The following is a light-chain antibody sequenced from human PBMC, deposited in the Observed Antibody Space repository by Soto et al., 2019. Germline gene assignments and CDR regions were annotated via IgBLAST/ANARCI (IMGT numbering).Light chain of an antibody. CDR3: SSHTTTNTPI. CDR2: DVT. CDR1: SSDVGAYNY. V-gene: IGLV2-14*03. Sequence: QSALTQPASVSGSPGQSITISCTGTSSDVGAYNYVSWYQHHPGKAPKLMIYDVTNRPSGVSDRFSGSKSGNTASLTISGLQAEDEADYFCSSHTTTNTPILGGGTKLTVL. J-gene: IGLJ2*01.